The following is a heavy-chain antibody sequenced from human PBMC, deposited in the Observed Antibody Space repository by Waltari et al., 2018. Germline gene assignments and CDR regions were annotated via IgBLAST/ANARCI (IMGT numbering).Heavy chain of an antibody. CDR2: INHSGST. J-gene: IGHJ3*02. D-gene: IGHD2-15*01. CDR3: ARGRGGSNNYDAFDI. CDR1: GGSFSGYY. Sequence: QVQLQQWGAGLLKPSETLSLTCAVYGGSFSGYYWSWIRQPPGKGLEWLGEINHSGSTNSNPHLKSRVTVSVDTSKNQFSLKLSSVTAADTAVYYCARGRGGSNNYDAFDIWGQGTMVTVSS. V-gene: IGHV4-34*01.